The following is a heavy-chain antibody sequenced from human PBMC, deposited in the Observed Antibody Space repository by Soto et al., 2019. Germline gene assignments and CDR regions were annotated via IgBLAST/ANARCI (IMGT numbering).Heavy chain of an antibody. V-gene: IGHV4-34*02. D-gene: IGHD2-15*01. CDR1: GGSFSGYY. CDR3: ARDCSGGSSKVDH. J-gene: IGHJ4*02. CDR2: INHSGST. Sequence: QVQLQQWGAGLLKPSETLSLTCAVYGGSFSGYYWSWIRQPPGKGLEWIGEINHSGSTNYNPSLKSRVTISVDTSTNQFSLQLRSVTAADTAVYYCARDCSGGSSKVDHWGQGTLVTVSS.